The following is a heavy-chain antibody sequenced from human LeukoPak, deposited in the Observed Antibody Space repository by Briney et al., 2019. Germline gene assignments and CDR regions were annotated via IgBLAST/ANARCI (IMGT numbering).Heavy chain of an antibody. CDR3: AKDPVGSGWYFDY. Sequence: GGSLRLSCAASGFTFSGYDMSWVRQAPGKGLEWVSTISDSGGSTYYADSVKGRFTISRDNSDNTLYLQMNSLRVEDTAVCYCAKDPVGSGWYFDYWGQGTLVTVSS. CDR2: ISDSGGST. D-gene: IGHD6-19*01. J-gene: IGHJ4*02. V-gene: IGHV3-23*01. CDR1: GFTFSGYD.